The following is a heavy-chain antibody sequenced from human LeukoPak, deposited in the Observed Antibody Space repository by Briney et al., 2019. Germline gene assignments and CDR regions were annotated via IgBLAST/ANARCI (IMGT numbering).Heavy chain of an antibody. CDR2: IYYSGST. V-gene: IGHV4-31*03. J-gene: IGHJ4*02. CDR3: ARTGYSSFDY. Sequence: PSETLSLTCTVSGGSISSGGYYWSWIRQHPGKGLEWIGYIYYSGSTYYNPSLKSRVTISVDTSKHQFSLKLSSVTAADTAVYYCARTGYSSFDYWGQGTLVTVSS. CDR1: GGSISSGGYY. D-gene: IGHD6-13*01.